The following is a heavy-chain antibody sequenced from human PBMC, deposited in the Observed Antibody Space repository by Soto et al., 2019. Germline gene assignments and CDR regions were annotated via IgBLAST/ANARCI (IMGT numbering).Heavy chain of an antibody. J-gene: IGHJ6*02. CDR1: GFSFSTYD. CDR3: ARVIYGGWSTIKDYYYYAMDV. D-gene: IGHD5-12*01. Sequence: PGASLRLSCAASGFSFSTYDMNWVRQAPGKGLEWVSYISGGSSRIFYADSVKGRFTISRDNAKNSLYLQMNSLRDEDTGVYYCARVIYGGWSTIKDYYYYAMDVWGQGTTVTSP. V-gene: IGHV3-48*02. CDR2: ISGGSSRI.